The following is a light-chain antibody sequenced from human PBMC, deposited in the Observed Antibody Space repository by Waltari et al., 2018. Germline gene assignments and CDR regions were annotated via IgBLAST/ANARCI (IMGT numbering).Light chain of an antibody. V-gene: IGKV3-15*01. Sequence: EIVMTQSPATLSVSPGERATLSCRASQSISSNLAWYQQQPGQAPRLLLYGASTRATGIPARFSGSGSGTDFTLTISSLQSEDFALYYCQQYDVWPPYTFGQGTKLEIK. CDR2: GAS. CDR3: QQYDVWPPYT. J-gene: IGKJ2*01. CDR1: QSISSN.